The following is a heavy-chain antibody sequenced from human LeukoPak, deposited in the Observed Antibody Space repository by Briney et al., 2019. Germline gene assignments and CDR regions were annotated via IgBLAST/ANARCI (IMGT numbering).Heavy chain of an antibody. D-gene: IGHD3-10*01. CDR3: ARDWELFDY. Sequence: PGGSLRLSCAASGFTFSSYGMHWVRQAPGKGLEWVAYIQYDGSNEQFADSVKGRFSISRDSSKNILYLQVNSLRAEDTAVYYCARDWELFDYWGQGTLVTVSS. J-gene: IGHJ4*02. CDR1: GFTFSSYG. CDR2: IQYDGSNE. V-gene: IGHV3-30*19.